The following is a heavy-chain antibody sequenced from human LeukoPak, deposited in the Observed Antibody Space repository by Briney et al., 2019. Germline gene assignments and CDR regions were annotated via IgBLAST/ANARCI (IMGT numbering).Heavy chain of an antibody. CDR3: ARELHVERDDY. V-gene: IGHV1-18*01. CDR2: ISANDGKI. Sequence: ASVKVSCKASGGTFSSYAISWVRQAPGQGLEWMGWISANDGKIHYSERHQGRVTMSTDTVTSTVYMELRSLRSDDTAVYYCARELHVERDDYWGQGTLVTVSS. J-gene: IGHJ4*02. CDR1: GGTFSSYA. D-gene: IGHD1-1*01.